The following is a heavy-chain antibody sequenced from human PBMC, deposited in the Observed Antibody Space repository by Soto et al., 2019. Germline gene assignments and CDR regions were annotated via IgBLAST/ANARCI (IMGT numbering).Heavy chain of an antibody. J-gene: IGHJ4*02. CDR3: ASRAGSGSYLDY. CDR2: INPSGGST. CDR1: GYTFTSYY. V-gene: IGHV1-46*03. Sequence: QVQLVQSGAEVKKPGASVKVSCKASGYTFTSYYMHWVRQAPGQGLEWMGIINPSGGSTSYAQQFQGRVTMTRDTSTSTVYMELSSLRSEDTAVYYCASRAGSGSYLDYWGQGTLVTVSS. D-gene: IGHD3-10*01.